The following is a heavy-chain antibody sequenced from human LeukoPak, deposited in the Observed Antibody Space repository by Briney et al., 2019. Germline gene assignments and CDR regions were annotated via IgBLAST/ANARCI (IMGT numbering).Heavy chain of an antibody. CDR3: AKVPEHSSGWYRVGNWFDP. Sequence: GGSLRLSCAASGFTFSSYGMHWVRQAPGKGLEWVAFIRYDGSNKYYADSVKGRFTISRDNSKNTLYLQMNSLRAEDTAVYYCAKVPEHSSGWYRVGNWFDPWGQGTLVTVSS. CDR2: IRYDGSNK. D-gene: IGHD6-19*01. J-gene: IGHJ5*02. V-gene: IGHV3-30*02. CDR1: GFTFSSYG.